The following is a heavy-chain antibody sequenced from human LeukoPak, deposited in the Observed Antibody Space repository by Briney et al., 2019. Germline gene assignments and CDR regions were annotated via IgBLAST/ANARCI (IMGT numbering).Heavy chain of an antibody. V-gene: IGHV3-30*03. D-gene: IGHD6-25*01. CDR1: GFSCTNYT. J-gene: IGHJ1*01. CDR3: ARRPVAAEYFQH. Sequence: GGSLRLSCTGSGFSCTNYTMHWVRQAPGEGLVWVAVISYDESKIYYADSVKGRFTISRDLSTNTLYLQMNSLTTEDTAMYFCARRPVAAEYFQHWGQGTLVTVSS. CDR2: ISYDESKI.